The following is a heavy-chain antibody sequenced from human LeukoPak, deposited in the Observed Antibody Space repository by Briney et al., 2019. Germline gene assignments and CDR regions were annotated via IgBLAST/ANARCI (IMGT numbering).Heavy chain of an antibody. V-gene: IGHV3-23*01. D-gene: IGHD6-13*01. Sequence: GGSLRLSCAGSGFTFTNAWMTWARQAPGKGLEWVSGINNNGAKTYYADFVKGRFTISRDNSKNTLYLQMNSLRDEDTALYYCAKEYTNSWFTSLNWGQGTLVTVSS. CDR1: GFTFTNAW. CDR3: AKEYTNSWFTSLN. J-gene: IGHJ4*02. CDR2: INNNGAKT.